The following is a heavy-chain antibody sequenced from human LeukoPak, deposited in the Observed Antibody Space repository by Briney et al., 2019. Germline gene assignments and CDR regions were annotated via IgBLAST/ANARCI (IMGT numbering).Heavy chain of an antibody. CDR2: IYPGDSDT. CDR1: GYSFTSYW. D-gene: IGHD5-24*01. V-gene: IGHV5-51*01. Sequence: LGESLKISCKGSGYSFTSYWIGWVRQMPGKGLEWMGIIYPGDSDTRYSPSFQGQVTISADKSISTAYLQWSSLKASDTAMYYCARPAKSRDGYKFLPDFPDYWGQGTLVTVSS. J-gene: IGHJ4*02. CDR3: ARPAKSRDGYKFLPDFPDY.